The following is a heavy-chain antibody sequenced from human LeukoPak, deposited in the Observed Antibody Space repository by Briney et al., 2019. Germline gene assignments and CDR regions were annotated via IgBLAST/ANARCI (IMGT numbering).Heavy chain of an antibody. J-gene: IGHJ4*02. V-gene: IGHV3-21*01. CDR2: ISSSSSYI. CDR1: GFTFSSYS. CDR3: ARATDGYNAEGDY. Sequence: GGSLRLSCAASGFTFSSYSMNWVRQAPGKGLEWVSSISSSSSYIHYADSVKGRFTISRDNAKNSLYLQMNSLRAEDTAVYYCARATDGYNAEGDYWGQGTLVTASS. D-gene: IGHD5-24*01.